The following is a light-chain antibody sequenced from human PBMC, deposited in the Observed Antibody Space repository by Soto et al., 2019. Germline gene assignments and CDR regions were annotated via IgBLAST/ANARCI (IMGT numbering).Light chain of an antibody. V-gene: IGKV3-20*01. CDR1: QSVKTF. J-gene: IGKJ1*01. CDR3: QQYGSSGT. Sequence: EIVLTQSPPTLSFSPLETATLXCRASQSVKTFLVWYQQRPGQAPRLLIHDASHRATGIPDRFSGSGSGTDFTLTISRLEPEDFAVYYCQQYGSSGTFGQGTKVDI. CDR2: DAS.